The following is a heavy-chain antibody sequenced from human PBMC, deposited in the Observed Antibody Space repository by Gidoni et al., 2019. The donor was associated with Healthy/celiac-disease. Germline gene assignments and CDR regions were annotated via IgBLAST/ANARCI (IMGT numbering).Heavy chain of an antibody. CDR1: GFTLINAW. CDR3: TTLILLYSDFDY. V-gene: IGHV3-15*01. CDR2: IKSKTDGGTT. J-gene: IGHJ4*02. Sequence: EVQLVESGGGWVKPGGSLRLSCAASGFTLINAWMRWARQAPGKGLECVGRIKSKTDGGTTDYAALVKGRFTISRDDSKNTLYLQMNSLKTEYTAVYYCTTLILLYSDFDYWGQGTLVTVSS. D-gene: IGHD2-21*01.